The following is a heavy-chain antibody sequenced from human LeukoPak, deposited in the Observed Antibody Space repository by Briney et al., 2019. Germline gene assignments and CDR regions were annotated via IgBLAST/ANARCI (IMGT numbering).Heavy chain of an antibody. Sequence: AETLSLTCTVSGGSISRSSSYWGWIRQPPGKGLEWIASIYYSGNTYYNPSLKRRVNISVDTSKNQVSLKLSSVTAADTAVYYCARRRTVSTTGRFDPWGQGILVTVSS. D-gene: IGHD5/OR15-5a*01. V-gene: IGHV4-39*01. J-gene: IGHJ5*02. CDR2: IYYSGNT. CDR1: GGSISRSSSY. CDR3: ARRRTVSTTGRFDP.